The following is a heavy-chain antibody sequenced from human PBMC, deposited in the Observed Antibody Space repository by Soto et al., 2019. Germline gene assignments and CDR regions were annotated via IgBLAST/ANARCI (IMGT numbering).Heavy chain of an antibody. J-gene: IGHJ5*02. V-gene: IGHV3-23*01. D-gene: IGHD5-18*01. CDR3: AKVSDRGYSSRGWFDP. CDR1: GFTFSSYA. CDR2: ISASGEST. Sequence: GGSLRLSCAASGFTFSSYAMNWVRQAPGRGLEWVSSISASGESTYYADSVKGRFTISRDNSKNTLSLQMNSLTAEDTAVYFCAKVSDRGYSSRGWFDPWGQGTLVTVSS.